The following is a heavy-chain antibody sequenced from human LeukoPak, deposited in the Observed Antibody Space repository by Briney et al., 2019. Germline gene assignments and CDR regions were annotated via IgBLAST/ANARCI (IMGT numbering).Heavy chain of an antibody. Sequence: PGGSLRLSCAASGFTFSSYGMHWVRQAPGKGLEWVAVIWYDGSNKYYADSVKGRFTISRDNSKNTLYLQMNSLRAEDTAVYYCARAHSSSPGDYWGQGTLVTVSS. CDR2: IWYDGSNK. J-gene: IGHJ4*02. V-gene: IGHV3-33*08. D-gene: IGHD6-13*01. CDR1: GFTFSSYG. CDR3: ARAHSSSPGDY.